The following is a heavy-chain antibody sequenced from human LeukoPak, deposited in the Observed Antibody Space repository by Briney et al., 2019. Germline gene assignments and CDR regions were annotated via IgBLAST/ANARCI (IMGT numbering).Heavy chain of an antibody. CDR3: ASYEMATSYFDC. CDR1: GGSIRSHS. D-gene: IGHD5-24*01. Sequence: SETLSLTCTDSGGSIRSHSWSWIRQPPGKGLEWIGYIYYSGSTSYSPSLKSRVTISVDTSKNQFSLKLSSVTAADTAVYYCASYEMATSYFDCWGQGTLVTVSS. V-gene: IGHV4-59*11. J-gene: IGHJ4*02. CDR2: IYYSGST.